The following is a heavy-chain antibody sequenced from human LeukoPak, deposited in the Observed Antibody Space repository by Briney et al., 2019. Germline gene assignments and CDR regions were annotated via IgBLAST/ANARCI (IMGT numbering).Heavy chain of an antibody. Sequence: PGGSLRLSCAASGFTFSSYWMSWVRQAPGKGLEWVANIKQDGSEKYYVDSVKGRFTISRDNAKNSLYLQMNSLRAEDTALYYCAREGYSFYYYYGMDVWGQGTTVTVSS. D-gene: IGHD5-18*01. CDR1: GFTFSSYW. V-gene: IGHV3-7*03. CDR2: IKQDGSEK. J-gene: IGHJ6*02. CDR3: AREGYSFYYYYGMDV.